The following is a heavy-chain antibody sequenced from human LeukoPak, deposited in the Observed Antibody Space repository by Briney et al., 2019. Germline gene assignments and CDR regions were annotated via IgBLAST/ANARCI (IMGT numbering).Heavy chain of an antibody. D-gene: IGHD1-26*01. CDR3: ARRRGSYVNYFDY. CDR2: IYYSGST. V-gene: IGHV4-59*08. J-gene: IGHJ4*02. CDR1: GGSISSYY. Sequence: SETLSLTCTVSGGSISSYYWSWIRQPPGKGLEWIGYIYYSGSTNYNPSLKSRVTILVDTSKNQFSLKLSSVTAADTAVYYCARRRGSYVNYFDYWGQGTLVTVSS.